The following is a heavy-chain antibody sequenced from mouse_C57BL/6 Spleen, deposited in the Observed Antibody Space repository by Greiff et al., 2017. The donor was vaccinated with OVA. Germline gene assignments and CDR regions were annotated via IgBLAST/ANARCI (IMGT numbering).Heavy chain of an antibody. V-gene: IGHV1-61*01. Sequence: QVQLQQPGAVLVRPGSSVKLSCKASGYTFTSYWMDWVKQRPGQGLEWIGNIYPSDSETHYNQKFKDKATLTVDKSSSTAYMQLSSLTSEDSAVYYCARGASYSYFDVWGTGTTVTVSS. CDR3: ARGASYSYFDV. CDR1: GYTFTSYW. CDR2: IYPSDSET. J-gene: IGHJ1*03.